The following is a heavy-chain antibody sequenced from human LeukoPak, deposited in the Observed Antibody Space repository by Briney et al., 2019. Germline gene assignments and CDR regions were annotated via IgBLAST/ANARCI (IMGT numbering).Heavy chain of an antibody. CDR1: GFTFSNYA. Sequence: PGGSLRLSCAASGFTFSNYAMSWVRQAPGKGLEWVSAISGSGGSTYYADSVKGRFTISRDNSKNTLYLQMNSLRAEDTAVYYCAKSFMTTVTIYVGGEDYWGQGTLVTVSS. D-gene: IGHD4-17*01. V-gene: IGHV3-23*01. J-gene: IGHJ4*02. CDR3: AKSFMTTVTIYVGGEDY. CDR2: ISGSGGST.